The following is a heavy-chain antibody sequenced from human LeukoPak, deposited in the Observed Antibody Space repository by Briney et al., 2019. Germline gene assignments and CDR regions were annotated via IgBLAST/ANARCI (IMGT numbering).Heavy chain of an antibody. D-gene: IGHD6-13*01. CDR1: GFTFSSYA. J-gene: IGHJ4*02. Sequence: GGSLRLSCAASGFTFSSYAMSWVRQAPGKGLEWVSAISGSGGSTYYADSVKGRFTISRDNSKNTLYLQMNSLRAEDTAVYYCAFRIAAAGTWDFDYWGQGTLVTVSS. CDR3: AFRIAAAGTWDFDY. V-gene: IGHV3-23*01. CDR2: ISGSGGST.